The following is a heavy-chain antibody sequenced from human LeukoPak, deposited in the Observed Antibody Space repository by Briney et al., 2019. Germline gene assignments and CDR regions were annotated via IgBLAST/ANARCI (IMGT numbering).Heavy chain of an antibody. CDR1: GGTFSSYA. Sequence: SVKVSCKASGGTFSSYAISWVRQAPGQGLEWMGGIIPIFGTANYAQRFQGRVTITADESTSTAYMELSSLRSEDTAVYYCASSLSMVRGVIGYWGQGTLVTVSS. V-gene: IGHV1-69*13. CDR2: IIPIFGTA. D-gene: IGHD3-10*01. CDR3: ASSLSMVRGVIGY. J-gene: IGHJ4*02.